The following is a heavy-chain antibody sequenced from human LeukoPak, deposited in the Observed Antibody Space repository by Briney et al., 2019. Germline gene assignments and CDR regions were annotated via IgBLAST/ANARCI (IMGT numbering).Heavy chain of an antibody. Sequence: SETLSLTCTVSGCSISSGYYWGWIRQPPGKGLEWIGSIYHSGSTYHNPSLWSRVTISLDTSKNQFSLKLSSVTASDTAVYYCAREGVATKDLDYWGQGTLVTVSS. D-gene: IGHD5-12*01. J-gene: IGHJ4*02. CDR3: AREGVATKDLDY. CDR1: GCSISSGYY. V-gene: IGHV4-38-2*02. CDR2: IYHSGST.